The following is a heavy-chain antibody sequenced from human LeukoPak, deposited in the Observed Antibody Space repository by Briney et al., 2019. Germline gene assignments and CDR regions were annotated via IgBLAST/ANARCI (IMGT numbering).Heavy chain of an antibody. CDR1: GVSISSGSYY. CDR3: ARAPSDSSGYYVLDY. J-gene: IGHJ4*02. D-gene: IGHD3-22*01. Sequence: PSQTLSLTCTVSGVSISSGSYYWRWIRQPAGKGLEWIAHIYTSGCTNYNPSLKSRVTISVDTSKNQFSLKLSSVTAADTAVYYCARAPSDSSGYYVLDYWGQGTLVTVSS. CDR2: IYTSGCT. V-gene: IGHV4-61*09.